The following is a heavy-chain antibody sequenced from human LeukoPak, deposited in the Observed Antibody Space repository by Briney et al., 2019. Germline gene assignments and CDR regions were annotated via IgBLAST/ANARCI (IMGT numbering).Heavy chain of an antibody. CDR3: ARGGGSYYLDY. J-gene: IGHJ4*02. CDR1: GFNVGINY. CDR2: ISGGGDT. V-gene: IGHV3-53*01. D-gene: IGHD3-10*01. Sequence: GGSLRLSCAASGFNVGINYMSWVRQAPGEGLEWVSIISGGGDTYYADSVKGRFTISRDNSKNTLYLQMNSLRAEDTAVYYCARGGGSYYLDYWGQGTLVTVSS.